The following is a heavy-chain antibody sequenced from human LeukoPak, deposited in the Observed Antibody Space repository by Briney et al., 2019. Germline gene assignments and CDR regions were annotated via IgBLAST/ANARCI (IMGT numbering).Heavy chain of an antibody. CDR1: GGSFSGYY. CDR3: AGAVGYSSGWYRKPLDY. CDR2: INHSGST. Sequence: SETLSLTCAVYGGSFSGYYWSWIRQPPGKGLEWIGEINHSGSTNYNPSLKSRVTISVDTSKNQFSLKLSSVTAADTAVYYCAGAVGYSSGWYRKPLDYWGQGTLVTVSS. V-gene: IGHV4-34*01. J-gene: IGHJ4*02. D-gene: IGHD6-19*01.